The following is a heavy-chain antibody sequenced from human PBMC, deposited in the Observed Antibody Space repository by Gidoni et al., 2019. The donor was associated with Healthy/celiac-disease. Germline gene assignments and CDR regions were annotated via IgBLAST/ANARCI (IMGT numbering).Heavy chain of an antibody. J-gene: IGHJ6*02. CDR3: ARDRGIAAAGIRYGMDV. D-gene: IGHD6-13*01. V-gene: IGHV3-21*01. CDR1: GFTFSSYS. Sequence: EVQLVESGGGLVKPGGSLRLSCAASGFTFSSYSMNWVRQAPGKGLEWVSSISRSGSTIYYADSVKGRFTISRDNAKNSLYLQMNSLRAEDTAVYYCARDRGIAAAGIRYGMDVWGQGTTVTVSS. CDR2: ISRSGSTI.